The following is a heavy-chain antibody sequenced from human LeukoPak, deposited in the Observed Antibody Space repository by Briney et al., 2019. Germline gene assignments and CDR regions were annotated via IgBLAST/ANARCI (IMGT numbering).Heavy chain of an antibody. Sequence: SETLSLTCTVSDGSISSYYWSWIRQPAGKGLEWIGRIYTSGSTNYNPSLKSRVTMSVDTSKNQFSLKLSSVTAADTAVYYCAREPYYYDSSGYFALYAFDIWGQGTMVTVSS. CDR2: IYTSGST. D-gene: IGHD3-22*01. CDR1: DGSISSYY. J-gene: IGHJ3*02. V-gene: IGHV4-4*07. CDR3: AREPYYYDSSGYFALYAFDI.